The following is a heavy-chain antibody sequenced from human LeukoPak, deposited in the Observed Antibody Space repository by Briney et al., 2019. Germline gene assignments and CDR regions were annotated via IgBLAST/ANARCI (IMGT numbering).Heavy chain of an antibody. CDR2: INHSGST. CDR3: ARGLGDADY. CDR1: GGSFSGYY. D-gene: IGHD5-24*01. V-gene: IGHV4-34*01. Sequence: SETLSLTCAVYGGSFSGYYWSWIRQPPGKGLEWIGEINHSGSTNYNPSLKSRVTISVDTSKNQFSLKLSSVAAADTAVYYCARGLGDADYWGQGTLVTVSS. J-gene: IGHJ4*02.